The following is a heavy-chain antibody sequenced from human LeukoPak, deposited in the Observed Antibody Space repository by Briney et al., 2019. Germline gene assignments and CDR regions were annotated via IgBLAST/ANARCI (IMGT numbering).Heavy chain of an antibody. Sequence: PGGSLRLSCAASGFTFSSYDMHWVPQPTPKGLEWVSAIGTAGDPYYPGSVKGRFTISRENAKNSLYLQMNSLRAGDTAVYYCARGGYCSSTSCLDSGMDVWGKGTTVTVSS. CDR3: ARGGYCSSTSCLDSGMDV. CDR1: GFTFSSYD. J-gene: IGHJ6*04. D-gene: IGHD2-2*01. CDR2: IGTAGDP. V-gene: IGHV3-13*05.